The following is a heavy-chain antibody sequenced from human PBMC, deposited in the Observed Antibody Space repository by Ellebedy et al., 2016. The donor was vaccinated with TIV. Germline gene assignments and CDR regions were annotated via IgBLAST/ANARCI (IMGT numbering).Heavy chain of an antibody. V-gene: IGHV3-48*04. CDR1: GFTFGSYS. Sequence: PGGSLRLSCAASGFTFGSYSMNRVRQAPGKGLEWISYISTTISTVYYADSVKGRFTISRDNAENSLYLQINSLRAEDTAVYYCARGTPMVPLRDYWGQGTLVTVSS. J-gene: IGHJ4*02. CDR2: ISTTISTV. D-gene: IGHD5-18*01. CDR3: ARGTPMVPLRDY.